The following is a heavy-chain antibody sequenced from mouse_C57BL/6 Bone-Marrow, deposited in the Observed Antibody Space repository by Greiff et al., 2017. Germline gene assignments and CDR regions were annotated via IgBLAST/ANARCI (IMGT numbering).Heavy chain of an antibody. V-gene: IGHV1-26*01. CDR1: GYTFTDYY. CDR3: ARTGWDDYFDY. J-gene: IGHJ2*01. Sequence: VQLQQSGPELVKPGASVKISCKASGYTFTDYYMNWVKQSHGKSLEWIGDINPNNGGTSYNQKFKGKATLTVDKSSSTAYMELRSLTSEDSAVXYCARTGWDDYFDYWGQGTTLTVSS. CDR2: INPNNGGT. D-gene: IGHD4-1*01.